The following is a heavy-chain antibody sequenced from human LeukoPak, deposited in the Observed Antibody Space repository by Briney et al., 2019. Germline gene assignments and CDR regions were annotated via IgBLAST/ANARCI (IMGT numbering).Heavy chain of an antibody. CDR2: LDPADGET. Sequence: GASVKVSCKVSGYTLTDLSTHWVRQAPGKGLEWMGGLDPADGETIYAQKFQGRVTMTEDTSTDTAYMELNSLRSEDTAVYYCATHRTTVITGLVYWGQGTLVSVFS. CDR1: GYTLTDLS. D-gene: IGHD4-17*01. CDR3: ATHRTTVITGLVY. V-gene: IGHV1-24*01. J-gene: IGHJ4*02.